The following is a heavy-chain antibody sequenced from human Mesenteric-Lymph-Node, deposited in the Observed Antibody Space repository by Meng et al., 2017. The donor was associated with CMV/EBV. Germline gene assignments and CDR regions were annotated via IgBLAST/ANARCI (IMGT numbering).Heavy chain of an antibody. CDR2: ISGSGGST. V-gene: IGHV3-23*01. J-gene: IGHJ4*02. CDR1: GFTFSSYW. CDR3: AKDIVIIPAATDYFDY. D-gene: IGHD2-2*01. Sequence: GGSLRLSCAASGFTFSSYWMHWVRQAPGKGLEWVSSISGSGGSTYYADSVKGRFTISRDNSKNTLYLQMNSLRAEDTAVYYCAKDIVIIPAATDYFDYWGQGTLVTVSS.